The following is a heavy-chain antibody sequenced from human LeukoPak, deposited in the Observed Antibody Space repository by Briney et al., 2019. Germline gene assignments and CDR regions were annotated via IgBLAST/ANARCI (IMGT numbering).Heavy chain of an antibody. CDR1: GFTFSNAW. CDR2: ISGSGDST. D-gene: IGHD6-19*01. CDR3: ARDDYSSGWYFAY. J-gene: IGHJ4*02. Sequence: GGSLRLSCAASGFTFSNAWMSWVRQAPGKGLEWVSAISGSGDSTYYADSVKGRFTISRDNSKNTLYLQMNSLRAEDTAVYYCARDDYSSGWYFAYWGQGTLVTVSS. V-gene: IGHV3-23*01.